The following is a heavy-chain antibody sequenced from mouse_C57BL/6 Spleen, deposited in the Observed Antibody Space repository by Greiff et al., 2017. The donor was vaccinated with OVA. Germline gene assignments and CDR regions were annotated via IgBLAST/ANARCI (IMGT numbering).Heavy chain of an antibody. CDR1: GYAFSSYW. CDR2: IYPGDGDT. J-gene: IGHJ2*01. Sequence: QVHVKQSGAELVKPGASVKISCKASGYAFSSYWMNWVKQRPGKGLEWIGQIYPGDGDTNYNGKFKGKATLTADKSSSTAYMQLSSLTSEDSAVYFCAREGEYYGKGYFDYWGQGTTLTVSS. D-gene: IGHD1-1*01. V-gene: IGHV1-80*01. CDR3: AREGEYYGKGYFDY.